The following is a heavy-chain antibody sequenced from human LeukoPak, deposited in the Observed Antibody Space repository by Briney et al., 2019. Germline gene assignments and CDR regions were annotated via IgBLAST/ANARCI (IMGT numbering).Heavy chain of an antibody. CDR3: ASLYYDSSGSFDY. D-gene: IGHD3-22*01. CDR2: INPNSGGT. J-gene: IGHJ4*02. V-gene: IGHV1-2*02. Sequence: ASVKVSCKASGYTFTGYYMHWVRQAPGQGLEWMGWINPNSGGTNYAQRFQGRGTMTRDTAIRTAYLELSRLRSDDTAVYYCASLYYDSSGSFDYWGQGPLVTVSS. CDR1: GYTFTGYY.